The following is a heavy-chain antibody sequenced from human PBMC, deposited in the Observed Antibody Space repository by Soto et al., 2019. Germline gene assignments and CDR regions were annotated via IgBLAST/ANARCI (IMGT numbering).Heavy chain of an antibody. J-gene: IGHJ5*02. CDR2: IYYSGST. Sequence: SETLSLTCTVSGGSISSSSYYWGWIRQPPGKGLEWIGSIYYSGSTYYNPSLKSRVTISVDTSKNQFSLKLSSVTAADTAVYYCARHLLELWFGELLPYNWFDPWGQGTLVTVSS. D-gene: IGHD3-10*01. CDR3: ARHLLELWFGELLPYNWFDP. CDR1: GGSISSSSYY. V-gene: IGHV4-39*01.